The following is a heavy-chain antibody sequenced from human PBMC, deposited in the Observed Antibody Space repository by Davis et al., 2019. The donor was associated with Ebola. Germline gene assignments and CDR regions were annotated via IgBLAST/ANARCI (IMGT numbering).Heavy chain of an antibody. Sequence: GESLKISCAASGLTLSDAWMTWVRQAPGKGLGWVSSISSSSSYTHYADSVKGRFTISRDNSKNTLYLQVNSLRAEDTAKYYCAGDSSGYNNERLYYTYYMDVWGRGTTVSVSS. V-gene: IGHV3-21*04. CDR1: GLTLSDAW. J-gene: IGHJ6*03. CDR2: ISSSSSYT. D-gene: IGHD3-22*01. CDR3: AGDSSGYNNERLYYTYYMDV.